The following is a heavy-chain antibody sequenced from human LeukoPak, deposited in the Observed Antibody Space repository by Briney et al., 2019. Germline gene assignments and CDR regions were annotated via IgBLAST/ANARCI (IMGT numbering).Heavy chain of an antibody. D-gene: IGHD2-15*01. V-gene: IGHV3-23*01. CDR2: ISSSGGAT. CDR1: GFTFSTYS. CDR3: ARQIGYCSEGSCYFDY. J-gene: IGHJ4*02. Sequence: PGGSLRLSCAASGFTFSTYSMNWVRQAPGKGLEWVSAISSSGGATYYAASVKGRFTISRDMSKNTVFLQMNSLRVEDMAVYYCARQIGYCSEGSCYFDYWGQGTLVTVSS.